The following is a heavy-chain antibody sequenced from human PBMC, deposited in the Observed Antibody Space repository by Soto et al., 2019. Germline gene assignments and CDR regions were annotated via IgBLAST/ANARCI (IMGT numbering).Heavy chain of an antibody. Sequence: GGSLRLSCAASGFTFSDYYMSWIRQAPGKGLEWVSYISSSGSTIYYADSVKGRFTISRDNAKNSLYLQMNSLRAEDTAVYYCARVYLGEVYYGWYFDYWGQGTLVTVSS. CDR2: ISSSGSTI. J-gene: IGHJ4*02. CDR3: ARVYLGEVYYGWYFDY. CDR1: GFTFSDYY. D-gene: IGHD3-16*01. V-gene: IGHV3-11*01.